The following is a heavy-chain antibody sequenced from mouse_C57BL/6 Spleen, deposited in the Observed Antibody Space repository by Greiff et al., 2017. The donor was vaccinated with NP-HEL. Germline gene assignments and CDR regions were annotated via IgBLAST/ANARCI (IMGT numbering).Heavy chain of an antibody. CDR2: IDPSDSET. D-gene: IGHD1-1*01. Sequence: QVQLQQPGAELVRPGSSVKLSCKASGYTFTSYWMHWVKQRPIQGLEWIGNIDPSDSETHYNQKFKDKATLTVDKSSSTAYMQLSSLTSEDSAVYYCARDYGSSYVAWFAYWGQGTLVTVSA. J-gene: IGHJ3*01. CDR1: GYTFTSYW. CDR3: ARDYGSSYVAWFAY. V-gene: IGHV1-52*01.